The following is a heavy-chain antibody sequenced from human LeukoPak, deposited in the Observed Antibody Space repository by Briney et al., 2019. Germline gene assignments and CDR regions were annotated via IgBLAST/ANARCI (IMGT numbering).Heavy chain of an antibody. J-gene: IGHJ4*02. CDR2: ISYEEKK. D-gene: IGHD6-6*01. Sequence: GGSLRLSCAASGFPFDDYSMHWVHQALGKGLEWVTLISYEEKKYYADSVRGRFTISRDNSRRTLSLQMNSLRPDDTAVYYCARQTPYSGSSVDFWGQGTLVTVSS. CDR3: ARQTPYSGSSVDF. V-gene: IGHV3-30*01. CDR1: GFPFDDYS.